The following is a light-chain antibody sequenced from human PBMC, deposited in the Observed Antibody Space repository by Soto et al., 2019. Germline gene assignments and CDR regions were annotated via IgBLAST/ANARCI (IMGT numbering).Light chain of an antibody. V-gene: IGKV1-27*01. CDR1: QGIRDY. J-gene: IGKJ3*01. CDR3: QKYDSAPFS. CDR2: GAS. Sequence: DIQMTQSPSSLSASVGDRVTITCRASQGIRDYLAWYQQKPGKAPNLLIYGASSLQSGVPSRFSGSGSGTDFTLTISSLQPEDGATYYGQKYDSAPFSFGPGTRVDI.